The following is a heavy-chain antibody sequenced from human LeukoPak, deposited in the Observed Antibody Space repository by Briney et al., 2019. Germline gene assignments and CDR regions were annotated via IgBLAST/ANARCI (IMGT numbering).Heavy chain of an antibody. CDR1: GFTFSGSA. J-gene: IGHJ5*02. CDR2: IRSKANSYAT. CDR3: TRRYCSGGSCYYNWFDP. D-gene: IGHD2-15*01. Sequence: GGSLRLPCAASGFTFSGSAMHWVRQASGKGLEWVGRIRSKANSYATAYAASVKGRFTISRDDSKNTAYLQMNSLKTEDTAVYYCTRRYCSGGSCYYNWFDPWGQGTLVTVSS. V-gene: IGHV3-73*01.